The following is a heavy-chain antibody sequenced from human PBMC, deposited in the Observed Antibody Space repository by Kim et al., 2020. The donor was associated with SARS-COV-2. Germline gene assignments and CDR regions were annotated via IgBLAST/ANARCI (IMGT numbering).Heavy chain of an antibody. V-gene: IGHV3-21*01. D-gene: IGHD4-17*01. Sequence: GGSLRLSCAASGFTFSSYSMNWVRQAPGKGLEWVSSISSSSSYIYYADSVKGRFTISRDNAKNSLYLQMNSLRAEDTAVYYCASFDWYGDYGYFDYWGQGTLVTVSS. CDR3: ASFDWYGDYGYFDY. CDR2: ISSSSSYI. CDR1: GFTFSSYS. J-gene: IGHJ4*02.